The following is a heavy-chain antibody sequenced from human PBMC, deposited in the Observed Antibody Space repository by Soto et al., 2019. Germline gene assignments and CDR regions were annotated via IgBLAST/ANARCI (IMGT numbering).Heavy chain of an antibody. D-gene: IGHD2-8*01. CDR2: ISGSGGST. V-gene: IGHV3-23*01. CDR3: ARAARRYCTNGVCWGGYFDY. CDR1: GFTFSSYA. J-gene: IGHJ4*02. Sequence: EVQLLESGGGLVQPGGSLRLSCAASGFTFSSYAMSWVRQAPGKGLEWVSAISGSGGSTYYADSVKGRFTISRDNSKNTLYLQMNSLRAEDTAVYYCARAARRYCTNGVCWGGYFDYWGQGTLVTVSS.